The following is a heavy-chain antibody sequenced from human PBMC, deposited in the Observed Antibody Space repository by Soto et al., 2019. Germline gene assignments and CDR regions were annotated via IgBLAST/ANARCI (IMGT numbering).Heavy chain of an antibody. CDR3: AKAAMVRGVIEGRNWFDP. CDR1: GFTFSSYG. V-gene: IGHV3-30*18. Sequence: PRLSCAASGFTFSSYGMHWVRQAPGKGLEWVAVISYDGSNKYYADSVKGRFTISRDNSKNTLYLQMNSLRAEDTAVYYCAKAAMVRGVIEGRNWFDPWGQGTLVTVSS. D-gene: IGHD3-10*01. CDR2: ISYDGSNK. J-gene: IGHJ5*02.